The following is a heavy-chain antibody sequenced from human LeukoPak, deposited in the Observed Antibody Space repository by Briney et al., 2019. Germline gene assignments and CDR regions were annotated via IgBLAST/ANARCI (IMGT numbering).Heavy chain of an antibody. J-gene: IGHJ4*02. CDR3: ARDPYHGSGSPL. V-gene: IGHV4-38-2*02. D-gene: IGHD3-10*01. Sequence: SETLSLTCTVSGYSISSGYYWGWIRQPPGKGLEWIGSIYHSGSTYYNPSLKSRVTISVDTSKNQFSLKLSSVTAADTAVYYCARDPYHGSGSPLWGQGTLVTVSS. CDR1: GYSISSGYY. CDR2: IYHSGST.